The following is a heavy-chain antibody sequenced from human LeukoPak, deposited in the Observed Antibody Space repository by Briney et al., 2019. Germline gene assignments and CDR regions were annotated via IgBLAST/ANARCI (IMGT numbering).Heavy chain of an antibody. D-gene: IGHD5-24*01. Sequence: GASVKVSCKASGYTFTSYDINWVRQATGQGLEWMGWLNSNTGNTGYAQKFQGRVTMTRNTSISTAYMELSSLRSEDTAVYYCARSGNGYNFPFDFWGQGTLVIVSS. CDR2: LNSNTGNT. J-gene: IGHJ4*02. CDR3: ARSGNGYNFPFDF. CDR1: GYTFTSYD. V-gene: IGHV1-8*01.